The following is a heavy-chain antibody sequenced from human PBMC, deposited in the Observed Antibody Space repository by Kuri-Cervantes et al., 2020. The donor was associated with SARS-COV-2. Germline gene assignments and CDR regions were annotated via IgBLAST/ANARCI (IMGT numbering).Heavy chain of an antibody. Sequence: VGFLRRTCAASGFTFSSYAMSWVRQAPGKGLEWVSCIKGGGGTTYYAASVKGRFTVSRDNAKNTLYRLMSSLRVEDTAMYYCARDLGVAPDFWGQGTQVTVSS. D-gene: IGHD3-16*01. J-gene: IGHJ4*02. V-gene: IGHV3-23*01. CDR3: ARDLGVAPDF. CDR1: GFTFSSYA. CDR2: IKGGGGTT.